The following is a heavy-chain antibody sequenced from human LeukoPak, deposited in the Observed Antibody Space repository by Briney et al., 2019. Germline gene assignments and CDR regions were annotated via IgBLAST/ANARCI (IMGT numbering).Heavy chain of an antibody. CDR1: GDSVSSNSAA. J-gene: IGHJ4*02. Sequence: SQTLSLTCAISGDSVSSNSAAWNWIRQSPSRGLEWMGRTYYRSKWNKNYAASVKSRITINPDTSKNQLSLQLNSVTPEDTAVYYCARGYMGTTDYWGQGTLVIVSS. V-gene: IGHV6-1*01. CDR3: ARGYMGTTDY. CDR2: TYYRSKWNK. D-gene: IGHD1-7*01.